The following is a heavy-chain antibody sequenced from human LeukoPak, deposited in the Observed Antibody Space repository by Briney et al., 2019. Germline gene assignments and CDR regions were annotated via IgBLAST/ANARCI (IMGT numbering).Heavy chain of an antibody. Sequence: PSQTLSLTCTVSGGSISSGSYYWSWIRQPAGKGLEWIGRIYTSGSTNYNPSLKSRVTISVDTSKNQFSLKLSSVTAADTAVYYCARGLSDHLGSVGASDYWGQGTLVTVSS. J-gene: IGHJ4*02. D-gene: IGHD1-26*01. V-gene: IGHV4-61*02. CDR2: IYTSGST. CDR1: GGSISSGSYY. CDR3: ARGLSDHLGSVGASDY.